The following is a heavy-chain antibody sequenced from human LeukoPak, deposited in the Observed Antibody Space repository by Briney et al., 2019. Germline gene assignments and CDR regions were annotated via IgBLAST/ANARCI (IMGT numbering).Heavy chain of an antibody. CDR2: IYPGDSDT. D-gene: IGHD5-12*01. J-gene: IGHJ4*02. Sequence: GESLKISCKGSGYSFTNYWIGWVRQMPGKGLEWIGIIYPGDSDTRYSPSFQGQVTISADKSISTAYLQWSSLKASDTAMYYCATQFSGFHYYFDYWGQGTLVTVSS. CDR1: GYSFTNYW. V-gene: IGHV5-51*01. CDR3: ATQFSGFHYYFDY.